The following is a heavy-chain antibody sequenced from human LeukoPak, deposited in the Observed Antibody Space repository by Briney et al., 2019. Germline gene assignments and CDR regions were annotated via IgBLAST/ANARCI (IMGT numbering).Heavy chain of an antibody. CDR1: GGSISSSSYY. CDR3: VAAAAALRGWFDP. D-gene: IGHD6-13*01. Sequence: SETLSLTCTVSGGSISSSSYYWGWIRQPPGKGLEWIGSIYYSGSTYYNPSLKSRVTISVDTSKNQFSLKLSSVTAADTAVYYCVAAAAALRGWFDPWGQGTLVTVSS. V-gene: IGHV4-39*07. CDR2: IYYSGST. J-gene: IGHJ5*02.